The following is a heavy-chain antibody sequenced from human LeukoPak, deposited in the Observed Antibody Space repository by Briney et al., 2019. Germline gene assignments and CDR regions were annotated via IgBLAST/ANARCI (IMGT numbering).Heavy chain of an antibody. V-gene: IGHV4-39*01. CDR1: GGSISSSSAY. Sequence: SETLSLTCTVSGGSISSSSAYWGWIRQPPGKGLEWIGSIYYSKNTYYNPSLKSRVTISADTSKNQLSLTLGSVSATDTAVYYCVSPRGFSYGYFDYLGEGTHVTLSS. D-gene: IGHD5-18*01. CDR2: IYYSKNT. J-gene: IGHJ4*02. CDR3: VSPRGFSYGYFDY.